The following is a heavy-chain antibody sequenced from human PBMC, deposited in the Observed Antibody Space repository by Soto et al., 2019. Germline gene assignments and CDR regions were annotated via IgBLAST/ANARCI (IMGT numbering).Heavy chain of an antibody. Sequence: XGSLRLPCPVSLSSYAMTYVRKAPVKGLAWVAGISVSVVSTNYAVSVKVRFTISRDNNKNTVYMQMNSLRAEDTAVYYCAKGDLFVGATIYGMEVWGQGTTVTV. CDR2: ISVSVVST. CDR1: LSSYA. J-gene: IGHJ6*02. D-gene: IGHD1-26*01. V-gene: IGHV3-23*01. CDR3: AKGDLFVGATIYGMEV.